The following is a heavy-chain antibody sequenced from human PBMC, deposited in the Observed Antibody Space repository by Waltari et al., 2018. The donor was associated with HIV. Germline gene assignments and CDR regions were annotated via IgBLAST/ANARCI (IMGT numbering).Heavy chain of an antibody. V-gene: IGHV5-51*01. CDR3: ARVWGIAARQLDH. D-gene: IGHD6-6*01. CDR1: GFSFTTPG. J-gene: IGHJ4*02. Sequence: EVQLVQSGAEVKKPGESLKISCQGSGFSFTTPGIAWVRQMSGKGLEWMGVVYPSDSDTRYSPSFQGQVTISADKSIRTAYLQWSSLRASDTALYYCARVWGIAARQLDHWGQGTLVTVSS. CDR2: VYPSDSDT.